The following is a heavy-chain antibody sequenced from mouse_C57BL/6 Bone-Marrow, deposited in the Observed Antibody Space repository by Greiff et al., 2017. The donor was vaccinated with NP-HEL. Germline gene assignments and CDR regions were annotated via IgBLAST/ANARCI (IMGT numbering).Heavy chain of an antibody. D-gene: IGHD1-1*01. CDR1: GYTFTSYW. CDR2: IHPSDSDT. Sequence: QVQLKQPGAELVKPGASVKVSCKASGYTFTSYWMHWVKQRPGQGLEWIGRIHPSDSDTNYNQKFKGKATLTVDKSSSTAYMQLSSLTSEDSAVYYCAIWDSRTPYYYAMDYWGQGTSVTVSS. J-gene: IGHJ4*01. V-gene: IGHV1-74*01. CDR3: AIWDSRTPYYYAMDY.